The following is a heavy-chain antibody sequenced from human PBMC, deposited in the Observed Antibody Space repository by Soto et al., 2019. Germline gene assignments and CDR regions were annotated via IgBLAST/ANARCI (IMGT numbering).Heavy chain of an antibody. CDR1: GGSISSGDYY. Sequence: SETLSLTCTVSGGSISSGDYYWSWIRQPPGKGLEWIGYIYYSGSTYYNPSLKSRVTISVDTSKNQFSLKLSSVTAADTAVYYCARTGYDRSGYFVEYYFDYWGQGTLVTVSS. CDR2: IYYSGST. J-gene: IGHJ4*02. V-gene: IGHV4-30-4*01. D-gene: IGHD3-22*01. CDR3: ARTGYDRSGYFVEYYFDY.